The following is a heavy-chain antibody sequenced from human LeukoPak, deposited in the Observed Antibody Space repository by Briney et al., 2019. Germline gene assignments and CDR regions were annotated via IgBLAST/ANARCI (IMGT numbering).Heavy chain of an antibody. CDR1: GYSFTNFW. Sequence: GESLRISCQGSGYSFTNFWINWVRQMPGKGLEWLGRIDPSDSHTNYSPSCQGHVTISSDKSISTAYLQWGSLKASDTAIYYCATSIVSSIEEGVGTAHWGQGALISVSS. J-gene: IGHJ1*01. V-gene: IGHV5-10-1*01. CDR3: ATSIVSSIEEGVGTAH. D-gene: IGHD2-21*02. CDR2: IDPSDSHT.